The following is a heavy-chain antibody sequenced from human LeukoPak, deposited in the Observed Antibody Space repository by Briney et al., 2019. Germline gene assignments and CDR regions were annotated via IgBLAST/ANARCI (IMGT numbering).Heavy chain of an antibody. D-gene: IGHD6-13*01. CDR3: TSLYSSNWYLGDY. V-gene: IGHV4-39*07. Sequence: SETRSLTCTVSGGSISSGSYYWGWIRQPPGMGLEWIGSITHSGIPYYSPSLRSRVTISLDASKNQFSLKLTSVTAADTAVYYCTSLYSSNWYLGDYWGQGALVTVSS. CDR1: GGSISSGSYY. J-gene: IGHJ4*02. CDR2: ITHSGIP.